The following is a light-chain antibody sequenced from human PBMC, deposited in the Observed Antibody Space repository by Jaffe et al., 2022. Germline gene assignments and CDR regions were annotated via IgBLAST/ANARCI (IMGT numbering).Light chain of an antibody. CDR1: SSNIGSNL. V-gene: IGLV1-51*02. J-gene: IGLJ3*02. CDR2: GNN. Sequence: QSVLTQPPSVSAAPGQKVTISCSGSSSNIGSNLVSWYQQLPGTAPKLLIYGNNKRPSGIPDRFSGSKSGTSATLGITGLQTGDEADYYCGTWDNSLSAGVFGGGTKLTVL. CDR3: GTWDNSLSAGV.